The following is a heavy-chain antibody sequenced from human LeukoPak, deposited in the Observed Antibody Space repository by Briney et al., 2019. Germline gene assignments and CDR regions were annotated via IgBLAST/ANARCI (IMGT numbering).Heavy chain of an antibody. V-gene: IGHV4-59*01. J-gene: IGHJ4*02. Sequence: SETLSLTCTVSGGSISSYYWSWIRQPPGKGLEWIGYIYYSGSTNYNPSLKSRVAISVDTSKNQFSLKLSSVTAADTAVYYCARAGLGYCSSTSCYGIDYWGQGTLVSVSS. CDR3: ARAGLGYCSSTSCYGIDY. CDR1: GGSISSYY. CDR2: IYYSGST. D-gene: IGHD2-2*01.